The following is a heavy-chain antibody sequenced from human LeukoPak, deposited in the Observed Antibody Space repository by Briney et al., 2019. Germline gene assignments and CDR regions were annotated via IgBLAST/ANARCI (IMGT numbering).Heavy chain of an antibody. CDR2: IHYSGTT. Sequence: SVTLSLTCTVSGAPISRYYWSWMRQPPGKGPEGFGYIHYSGTTNYNPSLKSRVTMSVDTSKNQFSLKLTSVTAADTAVYYCARGRFCSTCHLPDYWGQGTLVTVSS. D-gene: IGHD6-13*01. CDR1: GAPISRYY. CDR3: ARGRFCSTCHLPDY. J-gene: IGHJ4*02. V-gene: IGHV4-59*01.